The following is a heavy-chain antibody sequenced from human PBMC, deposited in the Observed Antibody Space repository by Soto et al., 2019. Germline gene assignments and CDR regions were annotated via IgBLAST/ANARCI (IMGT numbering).Heavy chain of an antibody. CDR2: IIPIFCTA. V-gene: IGHV1-69*06. D-gene: IGHD6-13*01. CDR1: GGTFSSYA. CDR3: ASSEGIAAADPTDYYYYGMDV. Sequence: GASVKVSCKASGGTFSSYAISWVRQAPGQGLEWMGGIIPIFCTANYAQKFRGRVTITADKSTSTAYMELSSLRSEDTAVYYCASSEGIAAADPTDYYYYGMDVWGQGTTVTVSS. J-gene: IGHJ6*02.